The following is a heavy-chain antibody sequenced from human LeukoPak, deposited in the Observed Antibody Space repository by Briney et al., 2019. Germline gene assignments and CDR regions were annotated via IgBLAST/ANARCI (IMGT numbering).Heavy chain of an antibody. V-gene: IGHV4-59*08. D-gene: IGHD3-16*02. CDR1: GGSISSYY. CDR3: ARHVYRNWFDP. Sequence: SETLSLTCTVSGGSISSYYWSWIRQPPGKGLEWIGYIYYSGSTNYNPSLKSRVTISVDTSKNQFSLKLSSVTAADTAVYYCARHVYRNWFDPWGQGTLVTVSS. CDR2: IYYSGST. J-gene: IGHJ5*02.